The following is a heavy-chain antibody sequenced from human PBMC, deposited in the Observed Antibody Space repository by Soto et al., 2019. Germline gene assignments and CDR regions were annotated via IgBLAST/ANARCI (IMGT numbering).Heavy chain of an antibody. CDR3: ARSRNSAVADSFDF. V-gene: IGHV3-30*04. CDR1: GFTFSRYA. D-gene: IGHD3-10*01. J-gene: IGHJ4*02. Sequence: LRLSCAASGFTFSRYAIHWVRQAPGKGLEWVAVISRDGSNKYYVDSVKGRFTISRDNSKNTLYLQMNSLRDEDTAVYYCARSRNSAVADSFDFWGQGTLVTVSS. CDR2: ISRDGSNK.